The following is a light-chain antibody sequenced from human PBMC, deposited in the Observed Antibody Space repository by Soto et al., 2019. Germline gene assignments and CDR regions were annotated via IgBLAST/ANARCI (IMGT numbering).Light chain of an antibody. V-gene: IGKV2-28*01. J-gene: IGKJ5*01. CDR3: MQALQTPIT. Sequence: DVVMTQSPLSLPVTPGKPASISCRSGQSRLHSNGYIYLDWYLQKPGQSPQLLIYLGSNRASGVPDRFSGSGSGTDFTLKISRVEAEDVGVYYCMQALQTPITFGQGTRLEIK. CDR2: LGS. CDR1: QSRLHSNGYIY.